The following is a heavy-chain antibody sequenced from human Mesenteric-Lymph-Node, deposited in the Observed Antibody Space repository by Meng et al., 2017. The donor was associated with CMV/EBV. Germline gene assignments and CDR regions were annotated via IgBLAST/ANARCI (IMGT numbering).Heavy chain of an antibody. CDR1: GGSISRSGYY. D-gene: IGHD6-13*01. CDR2: IYDTGRT. J-gene: IGHJ4*02. V-gene: IGHV4-39*06. Sequence: SETLSLTCTVSGGSISRSGYYWGWIRQPPGKGLEWIGSIYDTGRTFYNPSLKSRVTISVDTSKNQFPLKLTSVTAADTAVYYCMREYSARTAAAYWGQGTLVTVSS. CDR3: MREYSARTAAAY.